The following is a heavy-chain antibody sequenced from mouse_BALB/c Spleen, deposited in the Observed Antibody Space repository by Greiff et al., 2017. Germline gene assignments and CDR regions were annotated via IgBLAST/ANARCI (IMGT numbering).Heavy chain of an antibody. Sequence: QVQLKESAAELARPGASVKMSCKASGYTFTSYTMHWVKQRPGQGLEWIGYINPSSGYTEYNQKFKDKTTLTADKSSSTAYMQLSSLTSEDSAVYYCALWLRRDYWGQGTTLTVSS. J-gene: IGHJ2*01. CDR2: INPSSGYT. CDR3: ALWLRRDY. V-gene: IGHV1-4*02. D-gene: IGHD2-2*01. CDR1: GYTFTSYT.